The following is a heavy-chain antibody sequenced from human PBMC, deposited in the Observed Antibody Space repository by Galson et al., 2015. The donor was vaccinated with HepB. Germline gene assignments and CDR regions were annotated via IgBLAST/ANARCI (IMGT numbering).Heavy chain of an antibody. V-gene: IGHV1-58*01. J-gene: IGHJ6*02. D-gene: IGHD2-2*01. Sequence: SVKVSCKASGFTFSSSAVQWVRQARGQRLEWIGWIVVGSGNTNYAQKFQERVTITRDVSTSTAYMELSSLRSEDTAVYYCASSLVVPAGIEYYYYGMDVWGQGTTVTVSS. CDR1: GFTFSSSA. CDR3: ASSLVVPAGIEYYYYGMDV. CDR2: IVVGSGNT.